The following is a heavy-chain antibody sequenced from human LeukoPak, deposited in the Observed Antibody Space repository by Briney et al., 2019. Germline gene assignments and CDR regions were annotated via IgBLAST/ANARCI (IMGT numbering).Heavy chain of an antibody. CDR3: AARSGIIDYYYYMDV. CDR1: GFTFGSYG. V-gene: IGHV3-30*02. J-gene: IGHJ6*03. Sequence: GGSLRLSCAASGFTFGSYGMHWVRQAPGKGLEWVAFIGYDGSNKYYADSVKGRFTISRDNSKNTLYLQMNSLRAEDTAVYYCAARSGIIDYYYYMDVWGKGTTVTVSS. D-gene: IGHD3-10*01. CDR2: IGYDGSNK.